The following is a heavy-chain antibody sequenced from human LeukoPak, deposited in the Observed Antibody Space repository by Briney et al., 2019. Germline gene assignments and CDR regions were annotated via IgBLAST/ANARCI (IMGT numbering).Heavy chain of an antibody. CDR3: AKDQNPRSGNFYEWGAFDI. V-gene: IGHV3-23*01. J-gene: IGHJ3*02. CDR1: GFTFSSYA. D-gene: IGHD1-26*01. CDR2: ISGSVGST. Sequence: PGGSLRLSCAASGFTFSSYAMTWVRQAPGKGLEWVSTISGSVGSTYYADSVKGRFTISRDSSKNTLYLQMNSLRAEDTALYYCAKDQNPRSGNFYEWGAFDIWGQGTMVTVSS.